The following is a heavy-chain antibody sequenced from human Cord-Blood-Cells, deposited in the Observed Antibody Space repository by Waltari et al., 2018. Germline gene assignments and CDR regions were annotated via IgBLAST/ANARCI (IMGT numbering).Heavy chain of an antibody. J-gene: IGHJ4*02. V-gene: IGHV4-59*11. CDR1: GGSISSHY. Sequence: QVQLQESGPGLVKPSETLSLTCTVSGGSISSHYWSWIRQTPGKGLECIGYTYYSGSTNYNPYLKSRVTISVDTSKNQFYLKLSSVTAADTAVYYCARGEMGASHFDYWGQGTLVTVSS. CDR2: TYYSGST. CDR3: ARGEMGASHFDY. D-gene: IGHD1-26*01.